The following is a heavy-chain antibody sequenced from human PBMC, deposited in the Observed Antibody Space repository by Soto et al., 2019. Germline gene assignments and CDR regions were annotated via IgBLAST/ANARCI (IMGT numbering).Heavy chain of an antibody. CDR1: GYIFTTYA. V-gene: IGHV1-3*01. Sequence: ASVKVSCKASGYIFTTYAMHWVRQAPGQRLEWMGWINAVNGHTKYSQKFQGWVTMTRDTSISTAYMELSRLRSDDTAVYYCARGPSLVVRGVILWFDPWGQGTLVTVSS. J-gene: IGHJ5*02. CDR3: ARGPSLVVRGVILWFDP. D-gene: IGHD3-10*01. CDR2: INAVNGHT.